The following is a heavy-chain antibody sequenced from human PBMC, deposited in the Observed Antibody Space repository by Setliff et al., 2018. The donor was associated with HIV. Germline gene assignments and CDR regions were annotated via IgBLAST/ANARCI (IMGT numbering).Heavy chain of an antibody. CDR2: IFYDGSYE. V-gene: IGHV3-33*08. CDR3: SRDRVPYCSGDNCYDFDY. CDR1: GFIFSTYG. Sequence: LSLSCVASGFIFSTYGMHWVRQAPGKGLECVAVIFYDGSYEYYTDSVKGRFTISRDNSKNTLYVQMNSLRVEDTAVYYCSRDRVPYCSGDNCYDFDYWGQGTLVTVSS. D-gene: IGHD2-15*01. J-gene: IGHJ4*02.